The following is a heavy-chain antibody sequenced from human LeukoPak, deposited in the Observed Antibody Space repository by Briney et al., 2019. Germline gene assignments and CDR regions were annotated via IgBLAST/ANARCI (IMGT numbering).Heavy chain of an antibody. J-gene: IGHJ6*03. V-gene: IGHV3-23*01. Sequence: GGSLRLSCAASGFTFSTYAMSWVRQAPGKGLEWVSTISGSGGSTYYADSVKGRFTISRDNSKNTLYLQMNSLRAEDTALYYCAREGSSSSWYPYYYYMDVWGKGTTVTVSS. CDR1: GFTFSTYA. CDR3: AREGSSSSWYPYYYYMDV. D-gene: IGHD6-13*01. CDR2: ISGSGGST.